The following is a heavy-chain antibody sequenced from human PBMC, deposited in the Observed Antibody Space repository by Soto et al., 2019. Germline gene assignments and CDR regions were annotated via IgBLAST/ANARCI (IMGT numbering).Heavy chain of an antibody. CDR3: TRSIITTAGTDAFDL. D-gene: IGHD6-13*01. V-gene: IGHV1-18*01. J-gene: IGHJ3*01. Sequence: ASVKVSCKASGYTFTSYGISWVRQAPGQGLEWMGWISAYNGNTKYAQKLQGRVTMTRDTSTTTVYMELSSLRSEDTAVYYCTRSIITTAGTDAFDLWGQGTLVTVSS. CDR1: GYTFTSYG. CDR2: ISAYNGNT.